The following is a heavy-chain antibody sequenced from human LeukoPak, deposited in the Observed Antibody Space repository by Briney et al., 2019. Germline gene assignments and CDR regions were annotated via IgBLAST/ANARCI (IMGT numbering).Heavy chain of an antibody. J-gene: IGHJ4*02. CDR1: GITLSNYG. CDR2: ISSSGSTI. V-gene: IGHV3-48*04. CDR3: ARGFPPGFDWLLSDY. D-gene: IGHD3-9*01. Sequence: GGSLRLSCVVSGITLSNYGMSWVRQAPGKGLEWVSYISSSGSTIYYADSVKGRFTISRDNAKNSLYLQMNSLRAEDTAVYYCARGFPPGFDWLLSDYWGQGTLVTVSS.